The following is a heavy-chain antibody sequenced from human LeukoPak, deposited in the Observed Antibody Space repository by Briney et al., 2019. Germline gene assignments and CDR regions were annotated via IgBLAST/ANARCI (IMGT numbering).Heavy chain of an antibody. D-gene: IGHD5-24*01. CDR2: ISSSSSTI. J-gene: IGHJ4*02. CDR1: GGSISSFY. Sequence: ETLSLTCTVSGGSISSFYWSWIRQPPGKGLEWVSYISSSSSTIYYADSVKGRFTISRDNAKNSLYLQMNSLRAEDTAVYYCARDLEDYFDYWGQGTLVTVSS. V-gene: IGHV3-48*01. CDR3: ARDLEDYFDY.